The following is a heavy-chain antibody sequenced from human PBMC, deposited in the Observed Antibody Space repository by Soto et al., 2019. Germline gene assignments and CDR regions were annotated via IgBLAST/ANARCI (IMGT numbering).Heavy chain of an antibody. CDR2: VSGGGVTT. CDR1: GFTFNNYA. Sequence: EVQLLESGGGLVQPGGSLRLSCAASGFTFNNYAMTWVRQAPGKGLGWVSAVSGGGVTTSYADSVKGRFTVSRDGSKNTRYLQMSSLRAEDTALYYCAKGRGGSGSLTPRVDFWGQGTLVTVSS. D-gene: IGHD3-10*01. J-gene: IGHJ4*02. V-gene: IGHV3-23*01. CDR3: AKGRGGSGSLTPRVDF.